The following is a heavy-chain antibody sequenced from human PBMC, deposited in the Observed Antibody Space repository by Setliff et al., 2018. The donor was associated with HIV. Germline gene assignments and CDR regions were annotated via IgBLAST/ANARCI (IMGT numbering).Heavy chain of an antibody. Sequence: GGSLRLSCAASGLIFSSYEMNWVRQAPGKGLEWISFIGGHGSIIHYADSVKGRFTISRDNAKSTVYLQMNSLTDEDTAVYYCARDVAVAGTEFWGQGTLVTVSS. J-gene: IGHJ4*02. CDR1: GLIFSSYE. D-gene: IGHD6-19*01. CDR3: ARDVAVAGTEF. V-gene: IGHV3-48*03. CDR2: IGGHGSII.